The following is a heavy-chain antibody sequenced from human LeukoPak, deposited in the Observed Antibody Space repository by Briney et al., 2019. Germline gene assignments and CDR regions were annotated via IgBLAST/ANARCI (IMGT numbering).Heavy chain of an antibody. CDR2: INHSGST. J-gene: IGHJ3*02. D-gene: IGHD1-26*01. Sequence: SETLSLTCAVYGGSFSGYYWSWIRQPPGKGLEWIGEINHSGSTNYNPSLKSRVTISVDTSKSQFSLKLSSVTAADTAVYYCARHRYRRDSAFDIWSQGRMVTVSA. V-gene: IGHV4-34*01. CDR1: GGSFSGYY. CDR3: ARHRYRRDSAFDI.